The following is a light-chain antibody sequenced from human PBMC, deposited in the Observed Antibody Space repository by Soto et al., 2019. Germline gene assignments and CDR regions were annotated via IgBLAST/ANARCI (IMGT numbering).Light chain of an antibody. J-gene: IGLJ1*01. CDR2: DVT. CDR1: SSDVGGYIY. V-gene: IGLV2-14*01. CDR3: SSYTTSSSYV. Sequence: QSALTQPASVSGSPGQSITISCTGTSSDVGGYIYVSWYQQHPGKAPKLMIYDVTSCPSGVSYRFSGSKSGNTASLTISGLQAEDEADYYCSSYTTSSSYVFGTGTKVTVL.